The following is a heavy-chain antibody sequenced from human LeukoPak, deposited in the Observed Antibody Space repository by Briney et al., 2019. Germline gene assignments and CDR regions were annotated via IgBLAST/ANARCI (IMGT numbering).Heavy chain of an antibody. CDR3: ASPLGWDREGGDY. CDR2: INPSGGST. D-gene: IGHD1-26*01. V-gene: IGHV1-46*01. Sequence: GASVKVSCKASGYTFTSYYMHLVRQAPGQGLEWMGIINPSGGSTSYAQKFQGRVTMTRDTSTSTVYMELSSLRSEDTAVYYCASPLGWDREGGDYWGQGTLVTVSS. J-gene: IGHJ4*02. CDR1: GYTFTSYY.